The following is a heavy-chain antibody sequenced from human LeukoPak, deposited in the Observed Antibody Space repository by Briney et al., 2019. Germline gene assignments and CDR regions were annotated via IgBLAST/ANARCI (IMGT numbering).Heavy chain of an antibody. CDR3: AGGAGISGTNWVRLDYFDF. D-gene: IGHD1-7*01. J-gene: IGHJ4*02. Sequence: ASVKVSCKTSGYAFIGYYIHWVRQAPGQGLEWMGRINPNSGDTTHAQKFQARVTMTRDKSINTAYVGLTSLTSDDRAVYYCAGGAGISGTNWVRLDYFDFWGQGTLVTVSS. CDR2: INPNSGDT. CDR1: GYAFIGYY. V-gene: IGHV1-2*06.